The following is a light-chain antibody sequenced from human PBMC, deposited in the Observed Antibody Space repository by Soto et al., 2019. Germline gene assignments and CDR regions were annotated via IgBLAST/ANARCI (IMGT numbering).Light chain of an antibody. Sequence: QSALTQPASVSGSPGQSITISCTGTSSDVGGYNYDSCYQQPPGTAPNLMIYDIRKRPSGVSNRFSGTKSGNTASLTISGLQDEDEADYYCSSDTSRSALVFGGGTKVTVL. J-gene: IGLJ2*01. CDR2: DIR. V-gene: IGLV2-14*01. CDR3: SSDTSRSALV. CDR1: SSDVGGYNY.